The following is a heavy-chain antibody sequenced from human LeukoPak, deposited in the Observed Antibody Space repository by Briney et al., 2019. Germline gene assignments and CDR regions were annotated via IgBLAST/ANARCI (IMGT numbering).Heavy chain of an antibody. CDR2: INSNGGST. CDR1: GFSFSNYA. Sequence: GGSLRLSCAASGFSFSNYAMHWVRQAPGKGPEYVSAINSNGGSTYYADSVKGRFTISRDNAKNTLYLQMDSLRPEDIGVYYCAREGMYSSGPYVGYYMDVWGKGAAVTVSS. CDR3: AREGMYSSGPYVGYYMDV. V-gene: IGHV3-64*02. J-gene: IGHJ6*03. D-gene: IGHD6-25*01.